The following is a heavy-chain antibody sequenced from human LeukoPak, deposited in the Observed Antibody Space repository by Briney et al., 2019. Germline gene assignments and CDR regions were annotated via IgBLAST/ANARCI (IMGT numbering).Heavy chain of an antibody. D-gene: IGHD3-10*01. Sequence: SQTLSLTCTVSGGSISSGGYYWSWIRQPPGKGLEWIGYIYYSGSTNYNPSLKSRVTISVDTSKNQFSLKLSSVTAADTAVYYCARVTRGVGFDYWGQGTLVTVSS. V-gene: IGHV4-61*08. CDR1: GGSISSGGYY. CDR2: IYYSGST. J-gene: IGHJ4*02. CDR3: ARVTRGVGFDY.